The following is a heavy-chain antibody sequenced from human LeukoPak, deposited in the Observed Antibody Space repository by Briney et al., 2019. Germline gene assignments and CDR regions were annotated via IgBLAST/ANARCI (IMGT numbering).Heavy chain of an antibody. CDR1: GFTFSSYA. V-gene: IGHV3-23*01. CDR3: AKDQDIVVVPAAMHPFDY. CDR2: ISGSGGST. J-gene: IGHJ4*02. Sequence: GGSLRLSCAASGFTFSSYAMSWVRQAPGKGLELVSAISGSGGSTYYADSVKGRFTISRDNSKNTLYLQMNSLRAEDTAVYYCAKDQDIVVVPAAMHPFDYWGQGTLVTVSS. D-gene: IGHD2-2*01.